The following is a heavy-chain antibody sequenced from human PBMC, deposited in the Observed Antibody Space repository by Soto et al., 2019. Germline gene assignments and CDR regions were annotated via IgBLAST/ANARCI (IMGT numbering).Heavy chain of an antibody. J-gene: IGHJ5*02. V-gene: IGHV4-31*11. D-gene: IGHD3-10*01. CDR1: GGSISSGGYS. Sequence: PSETLSLTCAVSGGSISSGGYSWSWIRQPSVKGLELIGYIYYSGSTYYNPSLKSRVTISVDTSKNQFSLKLSSVTAADTAVYYCARTMVRGPPFDPWGQGTLVTSPQ. CDR2: IYYSGST. CDR3: ARTMVRGPPFDP.